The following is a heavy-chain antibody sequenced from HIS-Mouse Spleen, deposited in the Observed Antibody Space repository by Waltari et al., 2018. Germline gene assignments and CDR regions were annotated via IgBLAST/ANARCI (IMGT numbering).Heavy chain of an antibody. V-gene: IGHV3-48*01. CDR3: ARDLGNWFDP. J-gene: IGHJ5*02. CDR1: GFTFSGYS. Sequence: EVQLVESGGGLVQPGGSLRLSCAASGFTFSGYSMNWVRQAPGKGLEWVSYISSSSSTIYYADSVKGRFTISRDNAKNSLYLQMNSLRAEDTAVYYCARDLGNWFDPWGQGTLVTVSS. CDR2: ISSSSSTI.